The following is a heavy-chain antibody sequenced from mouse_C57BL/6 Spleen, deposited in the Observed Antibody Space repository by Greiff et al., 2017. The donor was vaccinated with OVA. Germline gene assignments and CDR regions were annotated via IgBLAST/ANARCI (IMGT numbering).Heavy chain of an antibody. Sequence: VQLQQPGAELVRPGTSVKVSCKASGYAFTNYLIEWVKQRPGQGLEWIGVINPGSGGTNYNEKFKGKATLTADKSSSTAYMQLSSLTSEDSAVYFCAREIITTVVEDYYAMDYWGQGTSVTVSS. CDR2: INPGSGGT. D-gene: IGHD1-1*01. V-gene: IGHV1-54*01. CDR1: GYAFTNYL. J-gene: IGHJ4*01. CDR3: AREIITTVVEDYYAMDY.